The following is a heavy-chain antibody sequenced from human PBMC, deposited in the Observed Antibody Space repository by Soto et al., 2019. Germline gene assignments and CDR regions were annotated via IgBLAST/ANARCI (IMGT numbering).Heavy chain of an antibody. Sequence: QVQLVQSGAEEKKPGASVKVSCKASGYTFTSYAMHWVRQAPGQRLEWMGRINAGNGNTKYSKKFQGRVTITRDTSESTAYMELSSLRSEDTAVNYCARSIVVVTAVNYWGPGTLVTVSS. CDR3: ARSIVVVTAVNY. V-gene: IGHV1-3*05. J-gene: IGHJ4*02. CDR1: GYTFTSYA. CDR2: INAGNGNT. D-gene: IGHD2-21*02.